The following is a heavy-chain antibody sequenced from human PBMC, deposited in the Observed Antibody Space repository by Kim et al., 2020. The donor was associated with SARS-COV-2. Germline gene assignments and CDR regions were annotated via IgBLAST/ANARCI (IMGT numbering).Heavy chain of an antibody. Sequence: SETLSLTCTVSGGSISSYYWSWIRQPAGKGLEWIGRIYTSGSTNYNPSLKSRVTMSVDTSKNQFSLKLSSVTAADTAVYYCARDPYCSSTSCYHYYYYGMDVWGQGTTVTVSS. V-gene: IGHV4-4*07. CDR3: ARDPYCSSTSCYHYYYYGMDV. CDR2: IYTSGST. J-gene: IGHJ6*02. CDR1: GGSISSYY. D-gene: IGHD2-2*01.